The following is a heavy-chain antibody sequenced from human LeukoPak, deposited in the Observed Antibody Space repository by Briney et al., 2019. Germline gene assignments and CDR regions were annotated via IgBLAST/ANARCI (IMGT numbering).Heavy chain of an antibody. CDR1: GFTFSSYA. CDR3: ARSSRDGYNLIDYMDV. CDR2: IRRGGFT. Sequence: GGALRLSCAASGFTFSSYAMRWVRQAPGRVLEWVSAIRRGGFTYYADSGKGRFTFSRDNSKNTLYLTMNSLRAEDTAVYYCARSSRDGYNLIDYMDVWGEGTTVTVSS. D-gene: IGHD5-24*01. J-gene: IGHJ6*03. V-gene: IGHV3-23*01.